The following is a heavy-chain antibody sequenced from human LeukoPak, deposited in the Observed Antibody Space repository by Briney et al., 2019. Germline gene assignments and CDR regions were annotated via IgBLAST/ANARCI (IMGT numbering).Heavy chain of an antibody. CDR3: ARDSEYSSGWYVDY. CDR2: IRYDGSDK. V-gene: IGHV3-30*02. CDR1: GFTFSSYG. J-gene: IGHJ4*02. Sequence: GGSLRLSCAASGFTFSSYGIHWVRQAPVKGLEWVAFIRYDGSDKYFADIVKGRFTISRDNSKNTLYLQMNSLRAEDTAVYYCARDSEYSSGWYVDYWGQGTLVTVSS. D-gene: IGHD6-19*01.